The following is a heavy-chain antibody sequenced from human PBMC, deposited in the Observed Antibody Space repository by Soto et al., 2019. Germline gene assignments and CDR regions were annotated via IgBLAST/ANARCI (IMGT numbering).Heavy chain of an antibody. CDR2: IKRDGSGG. Sequence: QLVESGGGLVQPGASLRLSCAASGFTFSNYWMTWVRQAPGKGLEWVANIKRDGSGGSYLDSVRGRFTVSRDNARNSLYLQMNSLRAEDTALYYCARDVSPGSSGWYFDAFDIWGQGTMVTVSS. J-gene: IGHJ3*02. V-gene: IGHV3-7*01. CDR1: GFTFSNYW. D-gene: IGHD6-13*01. CDR3: ARDVSPGSSGWYFDAFDI.